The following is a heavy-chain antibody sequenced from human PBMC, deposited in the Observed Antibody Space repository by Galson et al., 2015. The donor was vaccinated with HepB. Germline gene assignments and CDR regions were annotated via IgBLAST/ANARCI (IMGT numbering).Heavy chain of an antibody. Sequence: SLRLSCAASGFTFDDYAMHWVRQAPGKGLEWVSGISWNSGSIGYADSVKGRFTISRDNAKNSLYLQMNSLRAEDTALYYCAAITMVRGAGGYWGQGTLVTVSS. CDR1: GFTFDDYA. CDR2: ISWNSGSI. D-gene: IGHD3-10*01. J-gene: IGHJ4*02. CDR3: AAITMVRGAGGY. V-gene: IGHV3-9*01.